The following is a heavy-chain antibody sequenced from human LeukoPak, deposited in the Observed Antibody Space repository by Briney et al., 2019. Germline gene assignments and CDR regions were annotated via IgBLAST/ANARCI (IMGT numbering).Heavy chain of an antibody. V-gene: IGHV3-7*03. Sequence: GGSLRLSCAASGFTFSSYWMSWVRQAPGKGLEWVANIKQDGSEKYYVDSVKGRFTISRDISKNTLYLQMNSLRAEDTAVYYCARVLSGRGSLYDYYYYMDVWGKGTTVTISS. D-gene: IGHD3-10*01. CDR2: IKQDGSEK. J-gene: IGHJ6*03. CDR1: GFTFSSYW. CDR3: ARVLSGRGSLYDYYYYMDV.